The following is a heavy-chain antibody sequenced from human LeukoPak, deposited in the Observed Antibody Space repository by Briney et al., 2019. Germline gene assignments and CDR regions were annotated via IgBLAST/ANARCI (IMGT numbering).Heavy chain of an antibody. CDR1: GGSFSDYY. CDR3: ARETRSGGSLLRGNWFDP. D-gene: IGHD2-15*01. Sequence: SETLSLTCAVYGGSFSDYYWSWIRQPPGKGLEWIGEINHSGSTNYNPSLKSRVTISVDTSKNQFSLKLSSVTAADTAVYYCARETRSGGSLLRGNWFDPWGQGTLVTVSS. CDR2: INHSGST. V-gene: IGHV4-34*01. J-gene: IGHJ5*02.